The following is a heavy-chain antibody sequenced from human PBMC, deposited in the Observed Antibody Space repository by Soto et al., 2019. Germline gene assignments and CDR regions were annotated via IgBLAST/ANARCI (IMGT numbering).Heavy chain of an antibody. CDR3: ARGPSNYYDSSVGGMDV. J-gene: IGHJ6*02. Sequence: SETLSLTCAVYGGSFSGYYWSWIRQPPGKGLEWIGEIDHSGSTNYNPSLKSRVTISVDTSKNQFSLKLSSVTAADTAVYYCARGPSNYYDSSVGGMDVCGQGTTVTVSS. D-gene: IGHD3-22*01. CDR2: IDHSGST. CDR1: GGSFSGYY. V-gene: IGHV4-34*01.